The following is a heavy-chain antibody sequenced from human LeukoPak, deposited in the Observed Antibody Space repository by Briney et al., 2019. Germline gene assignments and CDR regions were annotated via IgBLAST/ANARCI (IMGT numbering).Heavy chain of an antibody. CDR3: ARGSVRNIVVVIKGGDAFDI. CDR1: GGPFSSYA. Sequence: GASVKVSCKTSGGPFSSYAISWVRQAPGQGLEWMGGIIPIFGTANYAQKFQGRVTITADESTSTAYMELSSLRSEDTAVYYCARGSVRNIVVVIKGGDAFDIWGQGTMVTVSS. D-gene: IGHD3-22*01. CDR2: IIPIFGTA. J-gene: IGHJ3*02. V-gene: IGHV1-69*13.